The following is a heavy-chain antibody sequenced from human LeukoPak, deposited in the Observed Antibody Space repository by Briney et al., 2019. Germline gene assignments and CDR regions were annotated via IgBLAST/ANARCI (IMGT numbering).Heavy chain of an antibody. J-gene: IGHJ4*02. Sequence: ASVKVSCKASGFTFTSYDINWVRQVSGQGLEWMGWINTNTGNPTYAQGFTGRFVFSLDTSVSTAYLQISSLKAEDTAVYYCARGRIQDPDYGDYYYFDYWGQGTLVTVSS. CDR3: ARGRIQDPDYGDYYYFDY. CDR2: INTNTGNP. CDR1: GFTFTSYD. D-gene: IGHD4-17*01. V-gene: IGHV7-4-1*02.